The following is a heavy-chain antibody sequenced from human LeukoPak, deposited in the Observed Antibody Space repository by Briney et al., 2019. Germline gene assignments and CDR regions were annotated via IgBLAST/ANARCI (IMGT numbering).Heavy chain of an antibody. CDR1: GGSISSHY. V-gene: IGHV4-59*11. D-gene: IGHD2-2*01. CDR3: AREDIVVVHGMDV. Sequence: QPSQTLSLTCTVSGGSISSHYWSWIRQPPGKGREWIGYIYYSGTTNYNPSLKSRVTISVDTSKNQFSLKLSSVTAADTAVYYCAREDIVVVHGMDVWGKGTTVTVSS. J-gene: IGHJ6*04. CDR2: IYYSGTT.